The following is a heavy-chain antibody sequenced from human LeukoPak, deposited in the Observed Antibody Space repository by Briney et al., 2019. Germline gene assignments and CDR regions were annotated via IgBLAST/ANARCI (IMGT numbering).Heavy chain of an antibody. V-gene: IGHV3-21*01. CDR2: ISTSSIYI. CDR3: ARGSSNVAARNNWFDP. Sequence: PGGSLRLSCAASGFTFSTYNMNWVRQAPGKGLEWVSSISTSSIYIYYADSVKGRFTISRDNAKNSLYLQMNTLRAEDTAVYFCARGSSNVAARNNWFDPWGQGTLVTVSS. CDR1: GFTFSTYN. J-gene: IGHJ5*02. D-gene: IGHD6-6*01.